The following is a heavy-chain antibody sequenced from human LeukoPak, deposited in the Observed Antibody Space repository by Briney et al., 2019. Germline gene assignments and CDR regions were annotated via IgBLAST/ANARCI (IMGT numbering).Heavy chain of an antibody. J-gene: IGHJ4*02. CDR1: SYTFTNYG. Sequence: GASVKVSCKASSYTFTNYGINWVRQAPGQGLEWMGWISPYNENTKYAQKFQGRVTMTRDMSTSTVYMELSSLRSEDTAVYYCARDGGNNVDTAMAPDYWGQGTLVTVSS. CDR3: ARDGGNNVDTAMAPDY. V-gene: IGHV1-18*01. D-gene: IGHD5-18*01. CDR2: ISPYNENT.